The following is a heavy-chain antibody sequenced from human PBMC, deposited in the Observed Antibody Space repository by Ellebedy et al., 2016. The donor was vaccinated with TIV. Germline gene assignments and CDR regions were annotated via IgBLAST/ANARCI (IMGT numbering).Heavy chain of an antibody. CDR2: IKQDGSEK. Sequence: GESLKISCAASGFTFSSSRMSWVRQAPGKGLEWVANIKQDGSEKYYVDSVKGRFTISRDNAKNSLYLQMNSLRAEDTAVYYCARFYSSGWYQIDPWGQGTLVTVSS. J-gene: IGHJ5*02. D-gene: IGHD6-19*01. V-gene: IGHV3-7*03. CDR1: GFTFSSSR. CDR3: ARFYSSGWYQIDP.